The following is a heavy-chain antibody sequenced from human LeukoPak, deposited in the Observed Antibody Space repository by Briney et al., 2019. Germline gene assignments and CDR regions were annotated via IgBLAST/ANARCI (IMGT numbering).Heavy chain of an antibody. CDR2: IYYSGST. CDR3: ARLGIAAAGLNWFDP. Sequence: SETLSLTCTVSAGSISSSSYYWGWIRQPPGKGLEWIGSIYYSGSTYYNPSLKSRVTISVDTSKNQFSLNLSSVTAADTAVYYCARLGIAAAGLNWFDPWGQGTLVTVSS. V-gene: IGHV4-39*01. CDR1: AGSISSSSYY. D-gene: IGHD6-13*01. J-gene: IGHJ5*02.